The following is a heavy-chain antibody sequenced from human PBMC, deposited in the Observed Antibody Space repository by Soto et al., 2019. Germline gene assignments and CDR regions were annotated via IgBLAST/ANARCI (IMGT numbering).Heavy chain of an antibody. J-gene: IGHJ3*02. CDR3: ATDCPTPGATGASDI. CDR2: IKQDGSEK. V-gene: IGHV3-7*03. CDR1: GLTFSSYW. D-gene: IGHD1-26*01. Sequence: EAQLVESGGGLVQPGGSLRLSCAVSGLTFSSYWMSWVRQAPGKGLEWVANIKQDGSEKNYVDSVKGRFTISRDNAKNSLYLQLNSLRAEDTAVYYCATDCPTPGATGASDIWGQGTMVTVSS.